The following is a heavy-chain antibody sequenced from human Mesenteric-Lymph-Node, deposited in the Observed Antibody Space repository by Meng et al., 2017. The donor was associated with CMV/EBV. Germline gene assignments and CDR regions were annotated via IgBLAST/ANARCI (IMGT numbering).Heavy chain of an antibody. D-gene: IGHD6-13*01. CDR3: AKVGSWYSALFDY. CDR2: IGTAGDT. J-gene: IGHJ4*02. Sequence: GESLKISCAACGFTFSSYDMHWVRQATGKGLEWVSAIGTAGDTYYPGSVKGQFTISRENAKNSLYLQMNSLRAEDTAVYYCAKVGSWYSALFDYWGQGTLVTVSS. V-gene: IGHV3-13*03. CDR1: GFTFSSYD.